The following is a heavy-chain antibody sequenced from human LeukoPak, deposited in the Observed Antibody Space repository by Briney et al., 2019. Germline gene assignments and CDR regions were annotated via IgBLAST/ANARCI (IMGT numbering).Heavy chain of an antibody. J-gene: IGHJ5*02. Sequence: ASVKVSCKASGCTFTSYYMHWVRQAPGQGLEWMGIINPSGGSTSYAQKFQGRVTMTRDTSTSTVYMELSSLRSEDTAVYYCARDADILTGYQNWFDPWGQGTLVTVSS. CDR2: INPSGGST. D-gene: IGHD3-9*01. CDR3: ARDADILTGYQNWFDP. V-gene: IGHV1-46*01. CDR1: GCTFTSYY.